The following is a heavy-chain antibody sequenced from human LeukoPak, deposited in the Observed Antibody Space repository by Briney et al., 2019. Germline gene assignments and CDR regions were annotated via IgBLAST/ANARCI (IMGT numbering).Heavy chain of an antibody. CDR3: TRDRGAYNLYDY. D-gene: IGHD1-1*01. V-gene: IGHV3-49*03. CDR2: IGSKAYGETA. J-gene: IGHJ4*02. CDR1: GFTFGDYA. Sequence: GGSLRLSCTASGFTFGDYAMSWIRQAPGKGLEWVGFIGSKAYGETADYAASVKGRFTISRDDSKAIAYLQMNSLKTEDTAVYHCTRDRGAYNLYDYWGQGTLVTVSS.